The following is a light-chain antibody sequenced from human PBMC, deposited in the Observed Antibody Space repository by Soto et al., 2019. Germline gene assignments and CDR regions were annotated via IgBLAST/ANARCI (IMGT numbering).Light chain of an antibody. J-gene: IGKJ3*01. CDR2: AAS. Sequence: DIHMTQSPSSLSASVGDRVTITCRASQSISSYLNWYQQKPGKAPKLLIYAASSLQSGVPSRCSGSGSGTDFTLTISSLQPEDFATYYCQQSYSTPRVTFGPGTKVDIK. V-gene: IGKV1-39*01. CDR3: QQSYSTPRVT. CDR1: QSISSY.